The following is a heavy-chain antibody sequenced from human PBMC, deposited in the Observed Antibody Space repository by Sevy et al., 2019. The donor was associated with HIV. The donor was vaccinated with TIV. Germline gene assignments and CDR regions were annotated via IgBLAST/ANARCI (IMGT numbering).Heavy chain of an antibody. J-gene: IGHJ3*02. CDR2: ISSNGGST. CDR1: GFTFSSYA. Sequence: GGSLRLSCAASGFTFSSYAMHWVRQAPGKGLEYVSAISSNGGSTYYANSVKGRFTISRDNSKNTLYLQMGSLGAEDMSLYYGARAFGITIFGIDAFDIWGQGTMVTVSS. CDR3: ARAFGITIFGIDAFDI. D-gene: IGHD3-3*01. V-gene: IGHV3-64*01.